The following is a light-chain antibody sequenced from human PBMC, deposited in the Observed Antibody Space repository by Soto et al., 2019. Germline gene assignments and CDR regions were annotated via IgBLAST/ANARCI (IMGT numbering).Light chain of an antibody. CDR1: QSVSNS. J-gene: IGKJ4*01. CDR3: QQYTSTLT. V-gene: IGKV3-20*01. CDR2: AAS. Sequence: EIVLTQSPATLSLSPGERATLSCRASQSVSNSLAWYQQRPGQAPRILIYAASSRATGIPDRFSGSGSGTDFTLTISRLEPEDYAVYYCQQYTSTLTFGGGTKVDIK.